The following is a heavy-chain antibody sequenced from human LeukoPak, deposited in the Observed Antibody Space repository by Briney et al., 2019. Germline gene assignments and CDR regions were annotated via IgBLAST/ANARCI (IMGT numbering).Heavy chain of an antibody. CDR1: GFTFDDHA. Sequence: GGSLRLSCAASGFTFDDHAMHWVRQAPGKGLEWVSGISWDSGDIGYADSVKGRFTISRDNAKNSLYLQMNSLRAEDTALYYCAKDETGYPNYYFDYWGQGTLVTVSS. V-gene: IGHV3-9*01. CDR3: AKDETGYPNYYFDY. J-gene: IGHJ4*02. D-gene: IGHD7-27*01. CDR2: ISWDSGDI.